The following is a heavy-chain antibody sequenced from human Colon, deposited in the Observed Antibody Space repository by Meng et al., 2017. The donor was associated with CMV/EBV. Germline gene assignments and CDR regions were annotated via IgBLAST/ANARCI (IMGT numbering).Heavy chain of an antibody. V-gene: IGHV3-11*05. J-gene: IGHJ5*02. D-gene: IGHD3-16*01. CDR1: GFIFSDYY. CDR3: VKGHTMINP. Sequence: QVQLVQSGGVVVGPGGSLRRSFAACGFIFSDYYMTWMREGPGKGLEWVSYISPTGSDTNYADSVRGRFTISRDNAKNSLFLQMSSLTAEDTAVYYCVKGHTMINPWGQGTLVTVSS. CDR2: ISPTGSDT.